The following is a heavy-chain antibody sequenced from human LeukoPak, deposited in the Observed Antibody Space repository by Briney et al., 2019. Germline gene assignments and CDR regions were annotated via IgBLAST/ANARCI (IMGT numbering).Heavy chain of an antibody. CDR2: ISGSGGST. D-gene: IGHD6-13*01. J-gene: IGHJ3*02. CDR3: ARAHSWYSTFDI. Sequence: GGSLRLSCAASGFTFSSYAMSWVRQAPGKGLEWVSAISGSGGSTYYADSVKGRFTISRDNSKNTLYLQMNSLRAEDTAVYYCARAHSWYSTFDIWGQGTMVTVSS. CDR1: GFTFSSYA. V-gene: IGHV3-23*01.